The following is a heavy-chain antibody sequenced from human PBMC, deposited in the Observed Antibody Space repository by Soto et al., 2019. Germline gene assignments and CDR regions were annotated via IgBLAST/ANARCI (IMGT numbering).Heavy chain of an antibody. J-gene: IGHJ6*02. D-gene: IGHD3-3*01. V-gene: IGHV1-2*02. CDR3: ARDVLYYDFWAENYYYGMDV. CDR2: INPNSGGT. Sequence: ASVKVSCKASGYTFTGYYMHWVRQAPGQGLEWMGWINPNSGGTNYAQKFQGRVTMTRDTSISTAYMELSRLRSDDTAVYYCARDVLYYDFWAENYYYGMDVWGQGTTVTVSS. CDR1: GYTFTGYY.